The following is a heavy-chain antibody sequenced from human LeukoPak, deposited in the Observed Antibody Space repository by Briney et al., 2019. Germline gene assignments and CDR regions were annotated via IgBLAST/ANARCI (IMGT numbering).Heavy chain of an antibody. Sequence: PGGSLRLSCAASGFTVSSNYMSWVRQAPGKGLEWVSVIYSGGTTKYADSVKGRFTISRDNAKNSLYLQMNSLRAEDTAVYYCARGKGGSYYKWFDPWGQGTLVTVSS. V-gene: IGHV3-53*01. CDR1: GFTVSSNY. J-gene: IGHJ5*02. CDR3: ARGKGGSYYKWFDP. D-gene: IGHD1-26*01. CDR2: IYSGGTT.